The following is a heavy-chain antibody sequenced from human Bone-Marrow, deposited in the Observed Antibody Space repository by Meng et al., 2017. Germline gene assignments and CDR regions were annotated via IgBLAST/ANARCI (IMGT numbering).Heavy chain of an antibody. CDR1: GFTFSSYA. CDR3: ARGSSWYSPHYYGMDV. J-gene: IGHJ6*02. Sequence: GESLKISCAASGFTFSSYAMHWVRQAPGKGLEWVAVISYDGSNKYYADSVKGRFTISRDNSKNTLYLQMNSLRAEDTAVYYCARGSSWYSPHYYGMDVWGQGTTVTVSS. CDR2: ISYDGSNK. D-gene: IGHD6-13*01. V-gene: IGHV3-30*01.